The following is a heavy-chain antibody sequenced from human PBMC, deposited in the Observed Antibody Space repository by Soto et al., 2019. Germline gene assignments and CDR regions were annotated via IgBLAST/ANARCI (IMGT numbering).Heavy chain of an antibody. Sequence: SQTLSLTCAISGDSVSSNSAAWNWIRQSPSRGLEWLGRTYYRSKWYNDYAVSVKSRITINPDTSKNQFSLQLNSVTPEDTAVYYCARGLERVAGYYYYYYGMDVWGQGTTVTV. D-gene: IGHD6-19*01. CDR3: ARGLERVAGYYYYYYGMDV. J-gene: IGHJ6*01. V-gene: IGHV6-1*01. CDR2: TYYRSKWYN. CDR1: GDSVSSNSAA.